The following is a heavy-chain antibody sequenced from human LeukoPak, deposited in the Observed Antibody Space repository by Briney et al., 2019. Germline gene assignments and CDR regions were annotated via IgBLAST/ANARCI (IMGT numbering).Heavy chain of an antibody. CDR1: GFTFGEYG. J-gene: IGHJ4*02. Sequence: GGSLRLSCTTSGFTFGEYGFNWVRQAPGKGLEWVGFIRSKVHDSTPQYAASAKGRFTISRDDSKDTAYLQMINLKTEDTAIYCCTRAGGFDNFLDYWGQGTPVTVSS. D-gene: IGHD5-12*01. CDR2: IRSKVHDSTP. CDR3: TRAGGFDNFLDY. V-gene: IGHV3-49*04.